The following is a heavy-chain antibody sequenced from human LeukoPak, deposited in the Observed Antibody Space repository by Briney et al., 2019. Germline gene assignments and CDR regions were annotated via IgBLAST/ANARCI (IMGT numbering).Heavy chain of an antibody. D-gene: IGHD2-2*01. Sequence: GGSLRLSCAASGFTFSSYGMHWVRQAPGKGLEGVAFIRYDGSNKYYADSVKGRFTISRDNSKNTLYLQMNSLRAEDTAVYYCAKWGVVPAATIYWGQGTLVTVSS. V-gene: IGHV3-30*02. J-gene: IGHJ4*02. CDR2: IRYDGSNK. CDR3: AKWGVVPAATIY. CDR1: GFTFSSYG.